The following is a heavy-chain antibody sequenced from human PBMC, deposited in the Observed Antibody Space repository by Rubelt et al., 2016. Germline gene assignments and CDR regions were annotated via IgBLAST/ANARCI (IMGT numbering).Heavy chain of an antibody. CDR1: GYTFTSYG. J-gene: IGHJ5*02. D-gene: IGHD2-2*01. Sequence: QVQLVQSGAEVKKPGASVKVSCKASGYTFTSYGISWVRQAPGQGLEWMGWISAYNGNTNYAQKLQGRVTMTADTSTSTAYMELSSLRSDETAMYFCARGYCSSANCLFNWFDPWGQGTLVTVSS. CDR2: ISAYNGNT. CDR3: ARGYCSSANCLFNWFDP. V-gene: IGHV1-18*01.